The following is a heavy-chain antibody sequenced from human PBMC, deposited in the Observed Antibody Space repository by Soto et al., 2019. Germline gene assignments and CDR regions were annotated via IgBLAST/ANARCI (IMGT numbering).Heavy chain of an antibody. D-gene: IGHD3-22*01. V-gene: IGHV3-7*05. CDR2: IKQDGSEK. CDR1: GFTFSSYW. Sequence: GGSLRLSCAASGFTFSSYWMSWVRQAPGKGLEWVANIKQDGSEKYYVDSVKGRFTISRDNAKNSLYLQMNSLRAEDTAVYYCARDYSFGDYYDSSGYYYAQSIDYWGQGTLVTVSS. J-gene: IGHJ4*02. CDR3: ARDYSFGDYYDSSGYYYAQSIDY.